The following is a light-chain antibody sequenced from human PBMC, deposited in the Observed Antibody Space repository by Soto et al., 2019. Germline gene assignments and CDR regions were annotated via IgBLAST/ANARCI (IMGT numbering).Light chain of an antibody. CDR1: SSNIGSNT. J-gene: IGLJ3*02. CDR2: ITD. CDR3: ATWDDSLNVPV. Sequence: QSVLTQPPSASGTPGQRVTISCSGNSSNIGSNTVNWYQQLPGAAPKLLIWITDQRPSGVPDRFSGSKSGTSASLATNGLQSEDEAEYYCATWDDSLNVPVFGEGTKVTVL. V-gene: IGLV1-44*01.